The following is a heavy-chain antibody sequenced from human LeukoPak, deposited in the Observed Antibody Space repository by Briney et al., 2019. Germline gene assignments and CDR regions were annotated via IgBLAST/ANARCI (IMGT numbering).Heavy chain of an antibody. D-gene: IGHD5-12*01. V-gene: IGHV3-30-3*01. CDR3: ARDPPGLRKRGFDP. CDR2: ISYDGSNK. CDR1: GFTFSSYA. J-gene: IGHJ5*02. Sequence: GGSLRLSCAASGFTFSSYAMHWVRQAPGKGLEWVAVISYDGSNKYYADSVKGRFTISRDNAKNSLYLQMNSLRAEDTAVYYCARDPPGLRKRGFDPWGQGTLVTVSS.